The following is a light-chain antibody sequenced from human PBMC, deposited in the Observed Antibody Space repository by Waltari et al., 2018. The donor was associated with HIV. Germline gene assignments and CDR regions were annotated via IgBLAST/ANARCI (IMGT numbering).Light chain of an antibody. CDR2: EVS. CDR1: SSDVGGFTP. CDR3: CAYAGSTTYVI. V-gene: IGLV2-23*02. J-gene: IGLJ2*01. Sequence: QSALTQPASVSGSPGQSTPISCPGTSSDVGGFTPVSWYQQHPGKAPKLMIYEVSKRPSGVSNRFSGSKSGNTASLTISGLQAEDEADYYCCAYAGSTTYVIFGGGTKLTVL.